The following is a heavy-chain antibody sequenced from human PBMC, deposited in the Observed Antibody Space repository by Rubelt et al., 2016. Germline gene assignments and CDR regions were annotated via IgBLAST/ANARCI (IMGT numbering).Heavy chain of an antibody. Sequence: EVQLVESGGGLVQPGGSLRLSCAASGFTVSTNHMSWVRQAPGKGLEGVSIIYRGGGSYYADSVKGRLHIPRDNSKNKRNLQMNSLRAEDTAVYFCARGGSSGRGHFDYWAQGTLVTVSS. CDR1: GFTVSTNH. CDR3: ARGGSSGRGHFDY. CDR2: IYRGGGS. V-gene: IGHV3-66*01. J-gene: IGHJ4*02. D-gene: IGHD6-19*01.